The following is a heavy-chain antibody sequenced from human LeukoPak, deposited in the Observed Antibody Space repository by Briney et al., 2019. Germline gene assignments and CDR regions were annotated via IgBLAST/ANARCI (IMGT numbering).Heavy chain of an antibody. CDR2: ISSSGSTI. CDR3: ARGFDYYGSGSYYRDPYYFDY. Sequence: GGSLRLSCAASGFTFSSYEMNWVRQAPGKGLEWVSYISSSGSTIYYADSVKGRFTIPRDNAKNSLHLQMNSLRAEDTAVYYCARGFDYYGSGSYYRDPYYFDYWGQGTLVTVSS. CDR1: GFTFSSYE. D-gene: IGHD3-10*01. J-gene: IGHJ4*02. V-gene: IGHV3-48*03.